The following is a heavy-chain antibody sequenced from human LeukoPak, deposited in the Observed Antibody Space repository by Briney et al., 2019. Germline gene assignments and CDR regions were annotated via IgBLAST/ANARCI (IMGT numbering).Heavy chain of an antibody. Sequence: GGSLRLSCAASGFTFSSYWMSWVRQAPGKGLEWVPKIKKDGSEKYYVDSVKGRFTISRDNAKNSLYLQMNSLRAEDTAVYYCARDDCSSISCYHNWFDPWGQGTLVTVSS. CDR3: ARDDCSSISCYHNWFDP. CDR2: IKKDGSEK. V-gene: IGHV3-7*01. J-gene: IGHJ5*02. D-gene: IGHD2-2*01. CDR1: GFTFSSYW.